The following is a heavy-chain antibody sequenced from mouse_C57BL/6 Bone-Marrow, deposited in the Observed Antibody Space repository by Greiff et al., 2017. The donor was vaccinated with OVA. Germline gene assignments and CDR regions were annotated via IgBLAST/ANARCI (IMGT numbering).Heavy chain of an antibody. D-gene: IGHD2-1*01. J-gene: IGHJ1*03. CDR2: INPNNGGT. V-gene: IGHV1-22*01. CDR3: ARSGNYPYWYFDV. CDR1: GYTFTDYN. Sequence: VQLQQSGPELVKPGASVKMSCKASGYTFTDYNMHWVKQSHGKSLEWIGYINPNNGGTSYNQKFKGKATLTVNKSSSTAYMELRSLTSEDSAVYYCARSGNYPYWYFDVWGTGTTVTVSS.